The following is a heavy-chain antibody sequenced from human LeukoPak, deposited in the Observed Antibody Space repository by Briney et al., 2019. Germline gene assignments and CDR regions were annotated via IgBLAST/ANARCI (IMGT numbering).Heavy chain of an antibody. CDR3: ASGLHVVNYYGMDV. D-gene: IGHD5-24*01. V-gene: IGHV3-11*01. CDR1: GFTFSDYY. J-gene: IGHJ6*02. Sequence: KPGGSLRLSCAASGFTFSDYYLSWIRQAPGKGLDWVSYISSSGSTIYYADSVKGRFTISRDNAKNSLYLQMNSLRAEDTAVYYCASGLHVVNYYGMDVWGQGTTVTVSS. CDR2: ISSSGSTI.